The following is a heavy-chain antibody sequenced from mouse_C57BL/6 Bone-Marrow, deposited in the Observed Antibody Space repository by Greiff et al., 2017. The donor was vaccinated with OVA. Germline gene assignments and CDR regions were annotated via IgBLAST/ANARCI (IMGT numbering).Heavy chain of an antibody. Sequence: QVQLQQPGAELVKPGASVKLSCKASGYTFTSYWMQWVKQRPGQGLEWIGEIDPSDSYTNYNQKFKGKATLTVDTSSSTAYMQLSILTSEDSAVYYCARSYDYDGYWYFDVWGTGTTVTVSS. V-gene: IGHV1-50*01. CDR3: ARSYDYDGYWYFDV. CDR1: GYTFTSYW. D-gene: IGHD2-4*01. J-gene: IGHJ1*03. CDR2: IDPSDSYT.